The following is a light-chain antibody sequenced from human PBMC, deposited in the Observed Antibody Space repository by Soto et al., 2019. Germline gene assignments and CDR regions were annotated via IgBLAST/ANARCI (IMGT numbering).Light chain of an antibody. J-gene: IGLJ2*01. CDR2: GNN. CDR1: SSNIGAGYH. Sequence: QSVLTQPPSVSEAPGQRVTISCTGSSSNIGAGYHVHWYQQLPGTAPKLLIYGNNNRPSGVPDRFSGSKSGTSASLAITGLQAEDEADYYCQSYDSSLRDVLFGGGTKLTVL. V-gene: IGLV1-40*01. CDR3: QSYDSSLRDVL.